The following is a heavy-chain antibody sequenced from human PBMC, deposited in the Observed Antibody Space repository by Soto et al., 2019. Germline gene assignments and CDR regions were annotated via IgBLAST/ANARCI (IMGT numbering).Heavy chain of an antibody. CDR3: ARAGQYYDSSGYVN. CDR1: GYSFATSG. V-gene: IGHV1-18*01. J-gene: IGHJ4*02. CDR2: ISGYNGNT. Sequence: QVKLVQSGTEVKKPGASLKVSCKASGYSFATSGISWVRQAPGQGLEWMAWISGYNGNTNYDQTLHDRVTMTTDTSTTTAYLELRSLRSDDTAVYYCARAGQYYDSSGYVNWGQGTLVTVSS. D-gene: IGHD3-22*01.